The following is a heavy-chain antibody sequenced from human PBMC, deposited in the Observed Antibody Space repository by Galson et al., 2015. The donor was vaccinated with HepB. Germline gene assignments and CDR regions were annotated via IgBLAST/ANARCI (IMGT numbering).Heavy chain of an antibody. CDR3: TRGDIVLMPAGGAYAFDI. Sequence: SVKVSSKASGYTFTGSYIPRVRQAPGQGPEWMGPFTTASGGTDYAQKFQVRVTLTRDTSITTAYRGLSRLRSDDTAVYYYTRGDIVLMPAGGAYAFDIWGQGSIVTVSS. V-gene: IGHV1-2*06. D-gene: IGHD2-8*01. CDR2: FTTASGGT. CDR1: GYTFTGSY. J-gene: IGHJ3*02.